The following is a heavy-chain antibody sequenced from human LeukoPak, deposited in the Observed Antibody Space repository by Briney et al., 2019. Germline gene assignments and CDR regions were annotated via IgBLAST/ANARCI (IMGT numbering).Heavy chain of an antibody. CDR1: GGSFSGYY. D-gene: IGHD6-13*01. CDR3: ARHQQPYYFDY. Sequence: PSETLSLTCAVYGGSFSGYYWSWIRQPAGKGLEWIGRIYTSGGTNYNPSLKSRVTMSVDTSKNQFSLKLSSVTAADTAVYYCARHQQPYYFDYWGQGTLVTVSS. J-gene: IGHJ4*02. V-gene: IGHV4-59*10. CDR2: IYTSGGT.